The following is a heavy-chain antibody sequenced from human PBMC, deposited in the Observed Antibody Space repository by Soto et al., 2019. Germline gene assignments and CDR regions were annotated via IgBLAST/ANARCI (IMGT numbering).Heavy chain of an antibody. J-gene: IGHJ6*02. CDR1: GFTFSDHD. Sequence: PGGSLRLSGAASGFTFSDHDISWIRQAPWKGLEWISYINPSGTYTHYADSVKGRFTISRDNAENSLYLQMNSLRAEDTALYYCTRGPQSMDVWGQGATVTVSS. CDR3: TRGPQSMDV. CDR2: INPSGTYT. V-gene: IGHV3-11*06.